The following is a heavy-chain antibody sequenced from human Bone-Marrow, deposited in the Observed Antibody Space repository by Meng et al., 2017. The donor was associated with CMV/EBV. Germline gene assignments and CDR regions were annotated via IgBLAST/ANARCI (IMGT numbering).Heavy chain of an antibody. CDR3: RIIVEWMGAIDY. D-gene: IGHD2/OR15-2a*01. CDR2: LSSASNTQ. CDR1: SIYFINCV. J-gene: IGHJ4*02. V-gene: IGHV3-30*04. Sequence: CEASSIYFINCVMRAVRQAPERVVGWVPVLSSASNTQNYEGSVKVSLNISTNNSKNTLYLQMNSVRAEYKSVYYRRIIVEWMGAIDYWGQGTLVTVSS.